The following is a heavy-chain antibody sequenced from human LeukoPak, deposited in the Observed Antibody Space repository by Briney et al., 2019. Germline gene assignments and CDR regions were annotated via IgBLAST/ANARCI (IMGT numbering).Heavy chain of an antibody. Sequence: PGGSLRLSCAASGFTFSSYAMSWVRQAPGKGLEWVSAISGSGGSTYYADSVKGQFTIFRDNSKNTLYLQMNSLRAEDTAVYYCAKARSGSYYFGAFDIWGQGTMVTVSS. J-gene: IGHJ3*02. CDR1: GFTFSSYA. CDR2: ISGSGGST. CDR3: AKARSGSYYFGAFDI. V-gene: IGHV3-23*01. D-gene: IGHD1-26*01.